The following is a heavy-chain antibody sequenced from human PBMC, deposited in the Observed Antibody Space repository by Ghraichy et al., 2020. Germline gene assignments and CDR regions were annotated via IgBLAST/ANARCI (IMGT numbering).Heavy chain of an antibody. CDR2: INPAGTDK. V-gene: IGHV3-7*01. CDR3: ATSQHSTAWN. D-gene: IGHD2/OR15-2a*01. J-gene: IGHJ4*02. CDR1: GVTSSNYW. Sequence: GGSLRLSCAASGVTSSNYWMSWVRQAPGKGLEWVAHINPAGTDKYYVDSVKGRFTISRDNAKNSLYLQLNSLRPGDTAVYLCATSQHSTAWNWGQGTLVTGSS.